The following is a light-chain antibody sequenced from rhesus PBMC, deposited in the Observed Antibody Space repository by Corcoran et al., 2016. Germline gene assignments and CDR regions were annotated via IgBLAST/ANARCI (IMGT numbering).Light chain of an antibody. CDR3: YQHSSGYS. J-gene: IGKJ2*01. CDR2: GAS. Sequence: QFILTQSPATLSLSPGERATLSCRASQSVSSYLAWYQQKPGQAPRLLIYGASRRATGIPDRFSGSGAGTDFTLTISSLEPEDVGVYHCYQHSSGYSFGQGAKVEIK. V-gene: IGKV3-10*01. CDR1: QSVSSY.